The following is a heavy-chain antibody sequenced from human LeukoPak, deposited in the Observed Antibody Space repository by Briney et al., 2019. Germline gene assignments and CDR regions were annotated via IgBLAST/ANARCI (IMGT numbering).Heavy chain of an antibody. V-gene: IGHV3-30*03. CDR3: ARIRGYSSGWYANLDY. J-gene: IGHJ4*02. CDR2: ISYDGSNK. CDR1: GFTFSSYG. D-gene: IGHD6-19*01. Sequence: GRSLRLSCAASGFTFSSYGMHWVRQAPGKGLEWVAVISYDGSNKYYADSVKGRFTISRDNSKNTLYLQMNSLRAEDTAVYYCARIRGYSSGWYANLDYWGQGTLVTVSS.